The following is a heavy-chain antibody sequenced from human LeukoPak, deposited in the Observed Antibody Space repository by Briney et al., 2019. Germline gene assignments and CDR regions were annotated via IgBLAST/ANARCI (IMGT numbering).Heavy chain of an antibody. CDR2: ISGGGGYT. D-gene: IGHD4-23*01. Sequence: PGGPVSLPCRACGYRYKRYPMIGARRAPGKGVVWVSAISGGGGYTYYADCVKGRFTISRDNSKNTLYLQMNSLRAEDTAVYYCAKDGGTRTWDFWGQGTLVTVSS. CDR3: AKDGGTRTWDF. CDR1: GYRYKRYP. J-gene: IGHJ4*02. V-gene: IGHV3-23*01.